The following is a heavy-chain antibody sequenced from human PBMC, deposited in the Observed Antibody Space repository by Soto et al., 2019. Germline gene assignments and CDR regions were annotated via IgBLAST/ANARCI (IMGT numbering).Heavy chain of an antibody. D-gene: IGHD6-13*01. CDR3: LRDVSAAGGYYMDV. J-gene: IGHJ6*03. Sequence: QLQLQESGPGLVKPSETLSLTYTVSGGSISSSSYYWGWIRQPPGEGLEWVGSIHYSGSTYYNPSRKSRVTTAVDTSMSQCALKLGSVTAADTAVYYCLRDVSAAGGYYMDVWGKGTTVTVSS. CDR1: GGSISSSSYY. CDR2: IHYSGST. V-gene: IGHV4-39*02.